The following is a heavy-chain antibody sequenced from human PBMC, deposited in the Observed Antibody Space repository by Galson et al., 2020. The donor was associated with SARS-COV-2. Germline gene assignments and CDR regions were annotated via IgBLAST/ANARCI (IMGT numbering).Heavy chain of an antibody. V-gene: IGHV3-53*01. CDR2: IYSDGRT. D-gene: IGHD3-10*01. CDR1: DFTVSSNY. CDR3: ARDRFWGSFGY. J-gene: IGHJ4*02. Sequence: GGSLRLSCAASDFTVSSNYMSWVRQAPGQGLEWVSLIYSDGRTYYADSVMGRFTISRDSSKNTVYLQMNSLRAEDTAVYFCARDRFWGSFGYWGQGTLVTVSS.